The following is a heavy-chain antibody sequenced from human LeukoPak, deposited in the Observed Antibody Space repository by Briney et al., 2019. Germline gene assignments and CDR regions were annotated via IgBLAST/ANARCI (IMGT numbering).Heavy chain of an antibody. D-gene: IGHD2-2*02. CDR1: GGSISSYY. V-gene: IGHV4-59*01. CDR3: ASTPAIPPYYYYYMDV. J-gene: IGHJ6*03. Sequence: PSETLSLTCTVSGGSISSYYWSWIRQPPGKGLEWIGYIYYSGSTNYNPSLKSRVTISVDTSKNQFSLKLSSVTAADTAVYYCASTPAIPPYYYYYMDVWGKGTTVTVSS. CDR2: IYYSGST.